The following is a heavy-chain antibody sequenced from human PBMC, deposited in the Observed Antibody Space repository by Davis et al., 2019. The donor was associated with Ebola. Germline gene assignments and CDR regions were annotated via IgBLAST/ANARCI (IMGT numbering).Heavy chain of an antibody. CDR3: AAVPAASYYYYGMDV. J-gene: IGHJ6*02. V-gene: IGHV1-58*01. Sequence: SVKVSCKASGFTFTSSAVQWVRQARGQRLEWIGWIVVGSGNTNYAQKFQERVTITRDMSTSTAYMELSSLRSEDTAVYYCAAVPAASYYYYGMDVWGQGTTVTVSS. CDR2: IVVGSGNT. D-gene: IGHD2-2*01. CDR1: GFTFTSSA.